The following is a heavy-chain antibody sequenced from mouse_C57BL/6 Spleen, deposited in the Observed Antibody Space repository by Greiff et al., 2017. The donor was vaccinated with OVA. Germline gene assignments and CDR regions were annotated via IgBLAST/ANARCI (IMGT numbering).Heavy chain of an antibody. D-gene: IGHD2-4*01. CDR3: ARGNYDYDGYYYAMDY. CDR2: IYPGDGDT. J-gene: IGHJ4*01. Sequence: VQLVESGPELVKPGASVKISCKASGYAFSSSWMNWVKQRPGKGLEWIGRIYPGDGDTNYNGKFKGKATLTADKSSSTAYMQLSSLTSEDSAVYFCARGNYDYDGYYYAMDYWGQGTSVTVSS. CDR1: GYAFSSSW. V-gene: IGHV1-82*01.